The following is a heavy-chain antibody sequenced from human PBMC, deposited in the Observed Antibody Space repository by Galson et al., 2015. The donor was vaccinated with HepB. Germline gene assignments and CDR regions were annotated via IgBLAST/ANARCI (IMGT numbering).Heavy chain of an antibody. CDR1: GFTFSDYY. CDR2: ISSSSSYT. J-gene: IGHJ4*02. V-gene: IGHV3-11*03. D-gene: IGHD6-13*01. CDR3: ASSRASSWYVAAGDY. Sequence: SLRLSCAASGFTFSDYYMSWIRQAPGKGLEWVSYISSSSSYTNYADSVKGRFTISRDNAKNSLYLQMNSLRAEDTAVYYCASSRASSWYVAAGDYWGQGTLVTVSS.